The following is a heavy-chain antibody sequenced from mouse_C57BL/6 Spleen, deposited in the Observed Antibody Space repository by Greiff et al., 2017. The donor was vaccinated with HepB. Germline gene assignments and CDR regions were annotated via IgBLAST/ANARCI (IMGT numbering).Heavy chain of an antibody. J-gene: IGHJ3*01. D-gene: IGHD2-4*01. CDR1: GYTFTDYE. V-gene: IGHV1-15*01. CDR2: IDPETGGT. CDR3: TREREWDYDEAWFAY. Sequence: VKLQESGAELVRPGASVTLSCKASGYTFTDYEMHWVKQTPVHGLEWIGAIDPETGGTAYNQKFKGKAILTADKSSSTAYMELRSLTSEDSAVYYCTREREWDYDEAWFAYWGQGTLVTVSA.